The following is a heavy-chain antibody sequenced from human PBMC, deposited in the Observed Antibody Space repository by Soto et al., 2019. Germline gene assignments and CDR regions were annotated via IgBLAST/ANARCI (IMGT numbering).Heavy chain of an antibody. CDR2: ISCDGSNK. Sequence: GGSLRLSCAASGFTFSSYGMHWVRQAPGKGLEWVAVISCDGSNKYYADSVKGRFTISRDNSKNTLYLQMNSLRAEDTAVYYCAKDVVAAAGTYGYYYYYYGMDVWGQGTTVTVSS. V-gene: IGHV3-30*18. D-gene: IGHD6-13*01. J-gene: IGHJ6*02. CDR3: AKDVVAAAGTYGYYYYYYGMDV. CDR1: GFTFSSYG.